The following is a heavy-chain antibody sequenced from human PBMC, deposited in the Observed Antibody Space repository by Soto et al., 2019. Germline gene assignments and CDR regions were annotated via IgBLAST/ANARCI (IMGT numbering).Heavy chain of an antibody. V-gene: IGHV4-59*01. J-gene: IGHJ4*02. CDR3: ARVGYSYGRFDY. CDR2: IYYSGST. D-gene: IGHD5-18*01. Sequence: SETLSLTCTVSGGSISSYYWSWIRQPPGKGLEWIGYIYYSGSTNYNPSLKSRVTISVDTSKNQFSLKLSSVTAADTAVYYCARVGYSYGRFDYWGQGTLVTVS. CDR1: GGSISSYY.